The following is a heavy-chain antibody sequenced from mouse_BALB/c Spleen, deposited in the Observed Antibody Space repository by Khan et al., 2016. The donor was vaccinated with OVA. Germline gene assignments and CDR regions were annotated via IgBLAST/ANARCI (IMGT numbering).Heavy chain of an antibody. CDR1: GYRFTSYI. D-gene: IGHD4-1*01. Sequence: IQLVQSGPELVKPGTSVKMSCKASGYRFTSYIIHWVKQRPGQGLEWIGFINPYNGATKYNEKFKGKATLTSDTSSNTAYMELSSLTSEDSAVYYCARGNWQSYYLDYWGQGTTLTVSS. CDR3: ARGNWQSYYLDY. V-gene: IGHV1S136*01. J-gene: IGHJ2*01. CDR2: INPYNGAT.